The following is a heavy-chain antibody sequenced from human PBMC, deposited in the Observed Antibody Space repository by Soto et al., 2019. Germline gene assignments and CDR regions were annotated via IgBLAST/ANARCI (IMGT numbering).Heavy chain of an antibody. CDR1: GFTFSSYG. Sequence: QVQLVESGGGVVQPGRSLRLSCAASGFTFSSYGMHWVRQAPGKGLEWVAVTSYDGSNKYYADSVKGRFTISRDNSKNTLYLQMNSLRGEDTAVYDCAKGDRIAAAGHFDYWGQGTLVTVSS. CDR2: TSYDGSNK. V-gene: IGHV3-30*18. CDR3: AKGDRIAAAGHFDY. J-gene: IGHJ4*02. D-gene: IGHD6-13*01.